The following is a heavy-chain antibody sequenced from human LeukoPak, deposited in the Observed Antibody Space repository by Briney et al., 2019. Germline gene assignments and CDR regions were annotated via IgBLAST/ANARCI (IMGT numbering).Heavy chain of an antibody. V-gene: IGHV5-51*01. CDR3: ARGAHRTVPSFDY. D-gene: IGHD1-14*01. Sequence: GESLKISCKGSGYSFTGYWIGWVRQMPGKGLEWMAIIYPGDSDTRYSPSFQGQVTISADKSISTAYLQWSTLKASDTAMYYCARGAHRTVPSFDYWGRGTLVTVSS. CDR2: IYPGDSDT. CDR1: GYSFTGYW. J-gene: IGHJ4*02.